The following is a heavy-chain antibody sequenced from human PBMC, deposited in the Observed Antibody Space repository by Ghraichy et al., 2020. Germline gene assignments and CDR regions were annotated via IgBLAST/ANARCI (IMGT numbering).Heavy chain of an antibody. J-gene: IGHJ3*02. D-gene: IGHD3-22*01. CDR3: ASLRDDYDSSGYYTYDI. V-gene: IGHV4-38-2*01. CDR1: GYSISSGFY. CDR2: IHHSAGT. Sequence: ETLSLTCAVSGYSISSGFYWGWIRQPPGKGLEWIGSIHHSAGTYYNSSLKSRVTISVDTSKTQFSLKLTSVTTADTAVYYCASLRDDYDSSGYYTYDIWGQGTMVTVSS.